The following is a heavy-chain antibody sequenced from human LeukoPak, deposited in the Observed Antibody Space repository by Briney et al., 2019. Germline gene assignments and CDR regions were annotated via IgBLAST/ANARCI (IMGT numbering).Heavy chain of an antibody. Sequence: ASVKVSCKASGGTFSSYAISWVRQAPGQGLEWMGRIIPILGIANYAQKFQGRVTITADKSTSTAYMELSSLRSEDTAVYYCARDRSVPGYSSSWYDGYYFDYWGQGTLVTVSS. CDR2: IIPILGIA. V-gene: IGHV1-69*04. CDR3: ARDRSVPGYSSSWYDGYYFDY. D-gene: IGHD6-13*01. CDR1: GGTFSSYA. J-gene: IGHJ4*02.